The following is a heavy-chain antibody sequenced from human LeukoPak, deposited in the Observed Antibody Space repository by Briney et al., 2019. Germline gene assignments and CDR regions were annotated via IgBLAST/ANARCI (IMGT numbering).Heavy chain of an antibody. Sequence: SETLSLTCAVYGGSFSGYYWSWIRQPPGKGLEWIGEINHSGSTNYNPSLKSRVTISVDTSKNQFSLKLSSVTAADTAVYYCARVVRQNIDYWGQGTLVTVSS. D-gene: IGHD2/OR15-2a*01. CDR3: ARVVRQNIDY. CDR1: GGSFSGYY. J-gene: IGHJ4*02. CDR2: INHSGST. V-gene: IGHV4-34*01.